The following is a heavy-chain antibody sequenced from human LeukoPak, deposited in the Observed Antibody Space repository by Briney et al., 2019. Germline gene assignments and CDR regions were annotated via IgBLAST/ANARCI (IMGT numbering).Heavy chain of an antibody. CDR3: ARAGTVEMTPLDY. J-gene: IGHJ4*02. CDR2: IIPIPDIA. D-gene: IGHD5-24*01. V-gene: IGHV1-69*02. Sequence: ASVKVSCKASGDTFSMYTFSWVRQAPGQGLEWMGRIIPIPDIANYPQKFQGRVTITADILTSTTYMELSSLRSDDTAVYYCARAGTVEMTPLDYWGQGTLVTVSS. CDR1: GDTFSMYT.